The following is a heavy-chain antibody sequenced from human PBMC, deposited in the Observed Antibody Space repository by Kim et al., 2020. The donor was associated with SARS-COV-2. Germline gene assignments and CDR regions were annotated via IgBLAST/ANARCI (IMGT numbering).Heavy chain of an antibody. D-gene: IGHD3-10*01. V-gene: IGHV4-39*01. CDR3: ARQGGWFGEPQDY. J-gene: IGHJ4*02. Sequence: YHPSHKCRVTISVDTSKNQFSLKLSSVTAADTAVYYCARQGGWFGEPQDYWGQGTLVTVSS.